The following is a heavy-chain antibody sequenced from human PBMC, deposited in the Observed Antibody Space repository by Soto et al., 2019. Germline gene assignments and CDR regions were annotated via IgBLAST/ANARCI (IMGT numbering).Heavy chain of an antibody. CDR2: MRANSGDT. Sequence: QVQLVQPGAEVRKPGASVKVSCKASGDIFTNFDFNWVRQATGQGLEWIGWMRANSGDTGHDQKFQCGVRMTRDTSMSTAYMELSSLRAEDTAVYYCARYIYGQGFQAWGQGTLVFVSS. V-gene: IGHV1-8*01. CDR3: ARYIYGQGFQA. CDR1: GDIFTNFD. D-gene: IGHD3-3*02. J-gene: IGHJ5*02.